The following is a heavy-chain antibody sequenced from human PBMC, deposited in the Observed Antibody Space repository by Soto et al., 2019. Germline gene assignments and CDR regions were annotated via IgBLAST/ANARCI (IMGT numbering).Heavy chain of an antibody. CDR1: GDSLSSGGHY. CDR3: ARVDHRGYFAILTDY. D-gene: IGHD3-9*01. V-gene: IGHV4-31*03. J-gene: IGHJ4*02. Sequence: SETLSLTCTVPGDSLSSGGHYWCWIRQHPAKCLEWIGQIYYSVNTYYSPPLRSRVTISADMSKNQFSLNLRSVTAADTAVYYCARVDHRGYFAILTDYWGQGTLVTVSS. CDR2: IYYSVNT.